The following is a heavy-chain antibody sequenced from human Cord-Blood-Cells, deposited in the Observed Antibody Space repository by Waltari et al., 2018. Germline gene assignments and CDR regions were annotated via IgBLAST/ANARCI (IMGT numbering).Heavy chain of an antibody. J-gene: IGHJ4*02. V-gene: IGHV4-34*01. D-gene: IGHD4-4*01. CDR2: INHSGST. CDR1: GGSFRGYY. Sequence: QVQLQQWGAGLLKPSETLSLTCAVYGGSFRGYYWRWIRQPPGKGLEWIGEINHSGSTNYNPSLKSRVTISVDTSKNQFSLKLSSVTAADTAVYYCARGGFTVTRPYYFDYWGQGTLVTVSS. CDR3: ARGGFTVTRPYYFDY.